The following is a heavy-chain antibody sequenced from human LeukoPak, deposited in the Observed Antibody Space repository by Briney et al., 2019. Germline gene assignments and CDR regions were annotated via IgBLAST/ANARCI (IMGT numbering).Heavy chain of an antibody. CDR3: ARGPHDYVWGSYRTDPFDY. V-gene: IGHV4-34*01. J-gene: IGHJ4*02. Sequence: SETLSLTCGVYGGSFSGYYWTWIRRSPGMGLEWIGEIIHSGSTNYNPSLTSRVTISVDTSKNQFSLELSSVTAADTAVYYCARGPHDYVWGSYRTDPFDYWGQGTLVTVSS. CDR1: GGSFSGYY. CDR2: IIHSGST. D-gene: IGHD3-16*02.